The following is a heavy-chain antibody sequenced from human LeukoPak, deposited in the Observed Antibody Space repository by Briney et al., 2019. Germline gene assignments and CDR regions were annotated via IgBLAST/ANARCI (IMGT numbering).Heavy chain of an antibody. V-gene: IGHV4-34*01. D-gene: IGHD3-22*01. CDR2: INHSAST. Sequence: TSETLSLTCAVYGGSFSGYYWSWIRQPPGKGLEWIGEINHSASTNYNPSLKSRVTISVDTSKNQFSLKLSSVTAADTAVYYCARVSSGYYYTYWGQGTLVTVSS. CDR1: GGSFSGYY. CDR3: ARVSSGYYYTY. J-gene: IGHJ4*02.